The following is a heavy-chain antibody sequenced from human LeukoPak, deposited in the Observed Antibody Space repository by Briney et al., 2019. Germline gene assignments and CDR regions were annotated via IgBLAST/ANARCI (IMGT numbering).Heavy chain of an antibody. D-gene: IGHD1-14*01. CDR2: IHYSAST. CDR3: ARNGSTGAY. J-gene: IGHJ4*02. Sequence: PSQTLSLTCTLSGGSVSGGNYYCSWTRQSPWKGLEWIVYIHYSASTAYSTSHKTRATTSINTSNNQISLNLSPLTPAYTTVHYCARNGSTGAYWGQGTLVTVSS. CDR1: GGSVSGGNYY. V-gene: IGHV4-61*01.